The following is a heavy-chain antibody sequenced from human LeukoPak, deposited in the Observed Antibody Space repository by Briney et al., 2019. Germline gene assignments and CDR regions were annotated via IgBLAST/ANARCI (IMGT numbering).Heavy chain of an antibody. V-gene: IGHV1-2*02. J-gene: IGHJ4*02. CDR3: ARGRRGYCTNGVCYNDGDY. CDR2: INPNSGGT. Sequence: WASVKVSCKASGYTFTGYYMHWVRQAPGQGLEWMGWINPNSGGTNYAQKFQGRVTMTRDTSISTAYMELSRLRSDDTAVYYCARGRRGYCTNGVCYNDGDYWGQGALVTVSS. D-gene: IGHD2-8*01. CDR1: GYTFTGYY.